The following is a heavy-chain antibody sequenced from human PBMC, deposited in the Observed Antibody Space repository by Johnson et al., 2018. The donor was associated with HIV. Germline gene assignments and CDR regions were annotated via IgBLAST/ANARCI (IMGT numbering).Heavy chain of an antibody. CDR2: LSYDGSNK. V-gene: IGHV3-30-3*01. J-gene: IGHJ3*02. Sequence: QVQLVESGGGLVQPGGSLRLSCTASGFTFSSYALHWVRQAPGKGLEWVAVLSYDGSNKYYADSVKGRFTISRDNSKNTLYLQMNSLRAEDTAVYYCAFIEYSSLDAFDIWGQGTMVTVSS. CDR3: AFIEYSSLDAFDI. CDR1: GFTFSSYA. D-gene: IGHD6-6*01.